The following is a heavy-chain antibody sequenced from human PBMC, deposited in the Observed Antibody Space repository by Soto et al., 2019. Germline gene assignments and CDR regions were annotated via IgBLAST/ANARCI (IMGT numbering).Heavy chain of an antibody. J-gene: IGHJ6*02. CDR2: IYHSGST. D-gene: IGHD2-8*01. CDR3: AILVVYGGLYYYGMDV. Sequence: SETLSLTCAVSGGSISSSNWWSWVRQPPGKGLEWIGEIYHSGSTNYDPSLKSRVTISVDKSKNQFSLKLSSVTAADTAVHYCAILVVYGGLYYYGMDVWGQGTTVTVS. V-gene: IGHV4-4*02. CDR1: GGSISSSNW.